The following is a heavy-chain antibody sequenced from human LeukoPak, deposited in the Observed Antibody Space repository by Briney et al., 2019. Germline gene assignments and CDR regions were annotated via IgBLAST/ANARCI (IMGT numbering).Heavy chain of an antibody. V-gene: IGHV4-59*01. CDR1: DDSISDYY. J-gene: IGHJ4*02. Sequence: SETLSLTCTVSDDSISDYYRGWIRQPPGKGLEWIGYFHNSGTSTYNPSLKSRVTISADTSKNQFSLKLNSLTTADTAVYYCTRGAGWLIDYWGQGILVTASS. D-gene: IGHD3-16*01. CDR3: TRGAGWLIDY. CDR2: FHNSGTS.